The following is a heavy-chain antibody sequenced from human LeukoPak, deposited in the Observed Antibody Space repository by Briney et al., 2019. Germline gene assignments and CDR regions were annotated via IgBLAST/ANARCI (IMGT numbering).Heavy chain of an antibody. V-gene: IGHV3-7*01. D-gene: IGHD6-13*01. CDR3: ARDGFISNTWYGFLGF. CDR1: GLSISGQW. J-gene: IGHJ4*01. Sequence: LPGGSLRLSCVASGLSISGQWMNWVRQAPGQGLEWVANIKHDGSEEYYVDSVKGRFTISRDNSKNTLDLQMNSLRADDTAVYYCARDGFISNTWYGFLGFWGQGTLVTVSS. CDR2: IKHDGSEE.